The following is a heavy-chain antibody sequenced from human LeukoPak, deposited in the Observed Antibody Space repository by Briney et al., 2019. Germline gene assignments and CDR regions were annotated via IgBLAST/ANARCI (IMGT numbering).Heavy chain of an antibody. D-gene: IGHD3-3*01. CDR1: GFTFSSYA. CDR2: ISGSGGST. J-gene: IGHJ4*02. CDR3: AKDFWSGYFPDY. V-gene: IGHV3-23*01. Sequence: GGSPRLSCAAPGFTFSSYAMSWVRQAPGKGLEWVSAISGSGGSTYYADSVKGRFTISRDNSKNTLYLQMNSLRAEDTAVYYCAKDFWSGYFPDYWGRGTLVTVSS.